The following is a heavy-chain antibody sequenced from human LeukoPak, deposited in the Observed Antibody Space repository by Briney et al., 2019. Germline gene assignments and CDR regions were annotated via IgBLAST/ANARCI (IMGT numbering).Heavy chain of an antibody. CDR2: ISYDGSNK. CDR3: TTPGGCTNGVCYSAWFDP. CDR1: GFTFSSYA. D-gene: IGHD2-8*01. V-gene: IGHV3-30-3*01. Sequence: PGGSLRLSCAASGFTFSSYAMHWVRQAPGKGLEWVAVISYDGSNKYYADSVKGRFTISRDNSKNTLYLQMNSLRAEDTAVYYCTTPGGCTNGVCYSAWFDPWGQGTLVTVSS. J-gene: IGHJ5*02.